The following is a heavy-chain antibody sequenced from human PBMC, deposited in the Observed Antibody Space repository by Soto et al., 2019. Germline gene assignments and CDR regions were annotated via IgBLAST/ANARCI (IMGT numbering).Heavy chain of an antibody. CDR2: TYYRSRWYS. CDR1: GDTVSSNSVA. CDR3: ARSEEDSDYYYYGMDV. V-gene: IGHV6-1*01. J-gene: IGHJ6*02. D-gene: IGHD2-15*01. Sequence: SPTLSLPCVGSGDTVSSNSVAWNWVRQSTSRGLEWLGRTYYRSRWYSDYAVSVRSRIDINADTSKNQVSLQLNSVTPEDTAVYYCARSEEDSDYYYYGMDVWGQGTTVTVSS.